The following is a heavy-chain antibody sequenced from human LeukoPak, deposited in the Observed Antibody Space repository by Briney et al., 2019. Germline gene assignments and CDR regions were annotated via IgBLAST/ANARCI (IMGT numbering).Heavy chain of an antibody. Sequence: GASVKVSCKASGYTFTSYYMHWVRQAPGQGLEWMGIINPSGGSTSYAQKFQGRVTMTRDTSTSTAYMELSRLRSDDTAVYYCARDHKREQIWFGESYYYGMDVWGQGTTVTVSS. J-gene: IGHJ6*02. CDR3: ARDHKREQIWFGESYYYGMDV. CDR1: GYTFTSYY. CDR2: INPSGGST. V-gene: IGHV1-46*01. D-gene: IGHD3-10*01.